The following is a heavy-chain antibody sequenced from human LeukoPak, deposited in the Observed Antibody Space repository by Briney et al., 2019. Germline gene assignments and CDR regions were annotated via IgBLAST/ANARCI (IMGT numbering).Heavy chain of an antibody. V-gene: IGHV4-34*01. CDR2: INHSGST. J-gene: IGHJ4*02. D-gene: IGHD1-14*01. CDR1: GGSFSGYY. CDR3: ARVKRGVTALPTDY. Sequence: PSETLSLTCAVYGGSFSGYYWSWIRQPPGKGLEWIGEINHSGSTNYNPSLKSRVTISVDTSKNQFSLKLSSVTAADTAVYYCARVKRGVTALPTDYWGQGTLVTVSS.